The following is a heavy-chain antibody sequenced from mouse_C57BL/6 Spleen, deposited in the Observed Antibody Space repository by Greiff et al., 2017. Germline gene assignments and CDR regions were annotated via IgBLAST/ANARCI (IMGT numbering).Heavy chain of an antibody. D-gene: IGHD1-1*01. J-gene: IGHJ2*01. CDR2: IYPGSGST. CDR1: GYTFTSYW. Sequence: QVQLQQPGAELVKPGASVKMSCKASGYTFTSYWITWVKQRPGQGLEWIGDIYPGSGSTNYNEKFKSKATLTVYTSSSTAYMQLSSLTSEDSAVYYCARWLTTVVAIDGWGQGTTLTVSS. CDR3: ARWLTTVVAIDG. V-gene: IGHV1-55*01.